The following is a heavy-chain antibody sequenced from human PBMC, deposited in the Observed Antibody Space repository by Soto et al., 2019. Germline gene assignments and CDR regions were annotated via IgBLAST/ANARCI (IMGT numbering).Heavy chain of an antibody. CDR2: IYYSGST. CDR1: GGSISSYY. D-gene: IGHD3-22*01. Sequence: SETLSLTCTVSGGSISSYYWSWIRQPPGKGLEWIGYIYYSGSTNYNPSLKSRVTISVDTSKNQFSLKLSSVTAADTAVYYCARENWDSSGYYDWFDPWGQGTLVTVSS. CDR3: ARENWDSSGYYDWFDP. J-gene: IGHJ5*02. V-gene: IGHV4-59*01.